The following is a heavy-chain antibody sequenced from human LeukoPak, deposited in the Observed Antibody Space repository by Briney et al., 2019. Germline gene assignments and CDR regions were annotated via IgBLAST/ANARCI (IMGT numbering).Heavy chain of an antibody. V-gene: IGHV3-21*01. J-gene: IGHJ4*02. Sequence: GGSLRLSCAASGFTFSSYSMNLVRQAPGKGLEWVSSISNSSSYIYYADSVKGRFTISRDNAKNSLYLQMNSLRAEDTAVYYCARVGRYYYESSGYDIFDYWGQGTLVTVSS. CDR1: GFTFSSYS. CDR3: ARVGRYYYESSGYDIFDY. CDR2: ISNSSSYI. D-gene: IGHD3-22*01.